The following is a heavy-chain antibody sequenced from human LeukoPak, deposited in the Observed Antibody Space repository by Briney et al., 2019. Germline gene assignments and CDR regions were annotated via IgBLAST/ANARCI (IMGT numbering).Heavy chain of an antibody. CDR3: AMALDTPVSY. V-gene: IGHV3-23*01. Sequence: PGGSLRLSCAASGFTFSSYAMSWVRQAPGKGLEWVSAISGSGGSTYYADSVKGRFTISRDNAKNSLYLQMNSLRAEDTAVYYCAMALDTPVSYWGQGTLVTVSS. D-gene: IGHD2-8*01. CDR1: GFTFSSYA. J-gene: IGHJ4*02. CDR2: ISGSGGST.